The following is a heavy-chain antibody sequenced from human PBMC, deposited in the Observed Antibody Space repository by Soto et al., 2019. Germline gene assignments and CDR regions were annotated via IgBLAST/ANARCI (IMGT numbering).Heavy chain of an antibody. D-gene: IGHD2-21*02. V-gene: IGHV1-69*01. Sequence: SEETLCEVSWPKLCSYDMRWGRRAPGQGRDLLGENNPTFGSANYALMFTGRVMITADEYTSTAYMELSSLRSEDTAVYYCARDRRLLPHWYFDLWGRGTLVTVSS. CDR3: ARDRRLLPHWYFDL. CDR2: NNPTFGSA. CDR1: WPKLCSYD. J-gene: IGHJ2*01.